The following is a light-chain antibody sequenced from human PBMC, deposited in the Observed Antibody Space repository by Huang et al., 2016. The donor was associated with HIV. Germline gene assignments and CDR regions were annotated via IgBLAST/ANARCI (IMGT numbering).Light chain of an antibody. CDR2: AAS. Sequence: DIQMTQSPYSLSASVGDRVTITCRASQSMSSFLNWYQQKPGKAPPLLIHAASNLLSGVPSRFSGSGSGTNFILSISSLQPDDFATYYCQQSYNSPLTFGPGTTVDI. CDR1: QSMSSF. V-gene: IGKV1-39*01. CDR3: QQSYNSPLT. J-gene: IGKJ3*01.